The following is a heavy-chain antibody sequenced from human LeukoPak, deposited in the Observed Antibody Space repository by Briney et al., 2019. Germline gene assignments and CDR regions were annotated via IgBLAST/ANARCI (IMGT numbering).Heavy chain of an antibody. D-gene: IGHD3-16*02. CDR3: AKTGYDYIWGSYRPTFLDY. J-gene: IGHJ4*02. CDR2: ISGSGGST. CDR1: GFTFSSYA. V-gene: IGHV3-23*01. Sequence: PGGSLRLSCAASGFTFSSYAMSWVRQAPGKGLERVSAISGSGGSTYYADSVKGRFTISRDNSKNTLYLQMNSLRAEDTAVYYCAKTGYDYIWGSYRPTFLDYWGQGTLVTVSS.